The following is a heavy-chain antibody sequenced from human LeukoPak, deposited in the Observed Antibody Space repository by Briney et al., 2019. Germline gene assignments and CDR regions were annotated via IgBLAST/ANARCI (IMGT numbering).Heavy chain of an antibody. V-gene: IGHV4-39*01. CDR3: ARCPYDYGDFGFDY. Sequence: PSETLSLTCTVSGGSISSGSYYWGWIRQPPGKGLEWIGSIYYSGSTYYNPSLKSRVTISVDTSKNQFSLKLSSVTAADTAVYYCARCPYDYGDFGFDYWGQGTLVTVSS. J-gene: IGHJ4*02. D-gene: IGHD4-17*01. CDR1: GGSISSGSYY. CDR2: IYYSGST.